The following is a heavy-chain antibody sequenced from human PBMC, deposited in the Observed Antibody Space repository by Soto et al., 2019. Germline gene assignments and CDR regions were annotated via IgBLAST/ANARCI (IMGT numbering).Heavy chain of an antibody. J-gene: IGHJ5*02. CDR1: GGTFRSNG. CDR3: AMITMIHAFDP. CDR2: IIPIVHTA. V-gene: IGHV1-69*01. Sequence: QVQLVQSGAEVKKPGSSVQVSCKASGGTFRSNGISWVRQAPGQGLEWLGGIIPIVHTASYAQTFRGRVTITADESTTTASMELSSLRSEDTAVYYCAMITMIHAFDPWGQGTLVTVSS. D-gene: IGHD3-22*01.